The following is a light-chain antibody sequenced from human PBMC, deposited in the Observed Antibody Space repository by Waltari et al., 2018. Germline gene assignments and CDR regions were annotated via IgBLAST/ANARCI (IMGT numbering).Light chain of an antibody. CDR2: DDG. CDR3: QVWDSGSDHYV. Sequence: SYELTQPPSVSVAPGQTARTTCAGDKIASKNVHWYQHKPGQAPVLVVYDDGDRPSGIPERFSGSNSGNTAALTISRVDAGDEAEYYCQVWDSGSDHYVFGTVTKVTVL. J-gene: IGLJ1*01. CDR1: KIASKN. V-gene: IGLV3-21*02.